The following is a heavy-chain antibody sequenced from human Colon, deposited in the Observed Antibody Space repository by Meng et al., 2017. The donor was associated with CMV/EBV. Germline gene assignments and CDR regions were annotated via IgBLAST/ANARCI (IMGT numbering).Heavy chain of an antibody. CDR3: AREGDYDSTGLEV. V-gene: IGHV3-9*01. CDR2: IGWNGVTI. CDR1: GFTFDNYA. Sequence: GGSLRLSCAASGFTFDNYAMNWVRQGPGKGLEWVAGIGWNGVTIGYSDSVKGRFTISRDNAKNLLHLQMNSLTADDTALYYCAREGDYDSTGLEVWGQGTTVTVSS. J-gene: IGHJ6*02. D-gene: IGHD3-22*01.